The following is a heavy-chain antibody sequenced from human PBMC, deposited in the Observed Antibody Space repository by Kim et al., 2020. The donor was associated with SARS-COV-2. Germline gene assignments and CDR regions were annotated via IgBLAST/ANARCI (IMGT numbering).Heavy chain of an antibody. CDR1: GFTFSSYA. Sequence: GGSLRLSCAASGFTFSSYAMSWVRQAPGKGLEWVSAISGSGGSTYYADSVKGRFTISRDNSKNTLYLQMNSLRAEDTAVYYCANSWGVRGRQDYWGQGTLVTVSS. CDR2: ISGSGGST. J-gene: IGHJ4*02. CDR3: ANSWGVRGRQDY. D-gene: IGHD3-10*01. V-gene: IGHV3-23*01.